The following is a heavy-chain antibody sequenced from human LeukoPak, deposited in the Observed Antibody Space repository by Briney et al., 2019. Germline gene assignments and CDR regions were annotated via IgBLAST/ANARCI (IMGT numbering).Heavy chain of an antibody. CDR1: GGTFSSYA. D-gene: IGHD6-19*01. J-gene: IGHJ4*02. CDR2: IIPIFGTA. Sequence: VSSVNVSCTASGGTFSSYAISWVRQAPGQGLEWMGGIIPIFGTANYAQKFQGRVTITADESTSTAYMELSSLRSEDTAVYYCARGEYSSGWYRGGYFDYWGQGTLVTVSS. V-gene: IGHV1-69*01. CDR3: ARGEYSSGWYRGGYFDY.